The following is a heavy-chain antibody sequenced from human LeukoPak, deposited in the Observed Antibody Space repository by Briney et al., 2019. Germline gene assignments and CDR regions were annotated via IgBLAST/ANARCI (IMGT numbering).Heavy chain of an antibody. D-gene: IGHD3-16*01. J-gene: IGHJ4*02. Sequence: AGGSLRLSCAASGFTFSSYAMSWVRQAPGKGLEWVSAISGSGGSTYYADSVKGRFTISRDNSKNTVYLQMNSLRADDTAVYYCAKAPGGIVGYWGQGTLVTVSS. CDR3: AKAPGGIVGY. CDR1: GFTFSSYA. V-gene: IGHV3-23*01. CDR2: ISGSGGST.